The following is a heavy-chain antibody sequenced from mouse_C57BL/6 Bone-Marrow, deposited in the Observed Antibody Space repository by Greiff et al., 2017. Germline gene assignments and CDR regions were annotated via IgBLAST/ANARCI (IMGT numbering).Heavy chain of an antibody. V-gene: IGHV2-2*01. D-gene: IGHD1-1*01. J-gene: IGHJ4*01. CDR3: ARGYYYGTPYYAMDY. CDR1: GFSLTSYG. Sequence: VQVVESGPGLVQPSQSLSITCTVSGFSLTSYGVHWVRQSPGKGLEWLGVIWSGGSTDYNAAFISRLSISKDNSKSQVFFKMNRLQADDTAIYYCARGYYYGTPYYAMDYWGQGTSVTVSS. CDR2: IWSGGST.